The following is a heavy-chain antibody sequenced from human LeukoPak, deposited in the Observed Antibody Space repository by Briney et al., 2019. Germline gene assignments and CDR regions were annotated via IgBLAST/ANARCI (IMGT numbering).Heavy chain of an antibody. CDR1: GGTFSSYT. CDR3: AIATRYSSGWFDY. D-gene: IGHD6-19*01. J-gene: IGHJ4*02. Sequence: SVKVSCKASGGTFSSYTISWVRQAPGQGLEWMGRIIPILGIANYAQKFQGRVTITADRSTSTAYMELSSLRSEDTAVYYCAIATRYSSGWFDYWGQGTLVTVSS. CDR2: IIPILGIA. V-gene: IGHV1-69*02.